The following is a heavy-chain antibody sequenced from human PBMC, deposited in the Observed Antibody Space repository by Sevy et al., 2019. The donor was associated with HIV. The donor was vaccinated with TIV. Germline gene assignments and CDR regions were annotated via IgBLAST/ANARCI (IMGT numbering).Heavy chain of an antibody. CDR1: GGSFSGYY. V-gene: IGHV4-34*01. Sequence: SETLSLTCAVYGGSFSGYYWSWIRQPPGKGLDWIGEINHSGSTNYNPSLKSRVTISLDTSKNQFSLKLSSVTAADTAVYYCARATSSVTGPNNYYFDYWGQGTLVTVSS. D-gene: IGHD1-20*01. CDR3: ARATSSVTGPNNYYFDY. J-gene: IGHJ4*02. CDR2: INHSGST.